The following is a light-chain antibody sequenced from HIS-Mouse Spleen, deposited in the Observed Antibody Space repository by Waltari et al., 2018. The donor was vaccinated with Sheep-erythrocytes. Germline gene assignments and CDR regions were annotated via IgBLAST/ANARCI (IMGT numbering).Light chain of an antibody. CDR2: DVS. J-gene: IGLJ1*01. Sequence: QSALTQPRSVSGSPGQSVTISCTATSSDVGGYNYASWYQQHPGKAPKLMIYDVSKRPSGVPDRFSGSKSGNTASLTISGLQAEDEADYYCCSYAGSYNHVFATGTKVTVL. V-gene: IGLV2-11*01. CDR3: CSYAGSYNHV. CDR1: SSDVGGYNY.